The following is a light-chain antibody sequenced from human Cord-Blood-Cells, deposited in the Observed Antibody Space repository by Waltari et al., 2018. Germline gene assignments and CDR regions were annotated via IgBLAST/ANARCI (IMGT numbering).Light chain of an antibody. Sequence: QAVVTQEPSLTVSPLGTFTFTCRARSRAVTGGLSPYWFQQKPGHAPRTLIYDTSNKHAWTPARFSGSLLGGKAALTLSGAQPEDEAEYYCLLSYSGAAVFGGGTQLTVL. CDR2: DTS. J-gene: IGLJ7*01. CDR3: LLSYSGAAV. V-gene: IGLV7-46*01. CDR1: SRAVTGGLS.